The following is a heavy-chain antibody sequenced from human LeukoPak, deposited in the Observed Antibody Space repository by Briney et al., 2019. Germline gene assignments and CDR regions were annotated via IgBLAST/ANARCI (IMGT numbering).Heavy chain of an antibody. D-gene: IGHD2-15*01. CDR1: GGSISSSY. J-gene: IGHJ5*02. CDR2: WYSSGST. Sequence: PTETLSLTCSVSGGSISSSYWNSVRQPAGKGLEWIGRWYSSGSTDYNPSIKSRVTRSVDTSENHFSVNLNSVTAAGSAVYYCAIAEGRLLLIDLGGQGNLVTVSS. V-gene: IGHV4-4*07. CDR3: AIAEGRLLLIDL.